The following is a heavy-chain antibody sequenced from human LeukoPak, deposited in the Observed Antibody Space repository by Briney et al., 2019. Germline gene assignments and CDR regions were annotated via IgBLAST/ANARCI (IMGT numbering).Heavy chain of an antibody. CDR2: ISSSSSYI. J-gene: IGHJ4*02. CDR3: TTDGVGVEGATYDN. D-gene: IGHD1-26*01. CDR1: RFTFSSYS. V-gene: IGHV3-21*03. Sequence: PGGSLRLSCAASRFTFSSYSMNWVRQAPGKGLEWVSSISSSSSYIYYADSVKGRFTISRDNAKNSLYLQMNSLKTEDTAVYYCTTDGVGVEGATYDNWGQGTLVSVSS.